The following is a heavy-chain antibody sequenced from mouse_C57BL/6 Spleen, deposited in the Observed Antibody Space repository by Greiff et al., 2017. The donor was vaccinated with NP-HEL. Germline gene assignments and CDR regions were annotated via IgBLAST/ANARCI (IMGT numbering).Heavy chain of an antibody. CDR2: INPSNGYT. Sequence: VQLQQSGAELAKPGASVKLSCKASGYTFTSYWMHWVKQRPGQGLEWIGHINPSNGYTKYNQKFKDKATVTADKSSSTAYMQLSSLTYEDSAVYYCARYGIYYDYDGYVDVWGTGTTVTVSS. V-gene: IGHV1-7*01. CDR3: ARYGIYYDYDGYVDV. CDR1: GYTFTSYW. D-gene: IGHD2-4*01. J-gene: IGHJ1*03.